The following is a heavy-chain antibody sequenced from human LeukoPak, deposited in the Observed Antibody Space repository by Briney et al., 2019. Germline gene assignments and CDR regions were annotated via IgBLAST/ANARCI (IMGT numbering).Heavy chain of an antibody. D-gene: IGHD1-1*01. J-gene: IGHJ6*03. V-gene: IGHV3-13*01. CDR3: ARGPPRGKYYYMDV. CDR2: IGTASDT. Sequence: KEKGLEWVSTIGTASDTYYPGSVEGRFTLSRDNAKNSLYLQMNSLTAGDTAVYYCARGPPRGKYYYMDVWGKGTTVTVSS.